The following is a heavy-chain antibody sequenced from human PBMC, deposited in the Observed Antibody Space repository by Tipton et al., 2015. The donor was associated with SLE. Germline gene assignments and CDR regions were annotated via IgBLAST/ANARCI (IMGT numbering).Heavy chain of an antibody. CDR1: GGSIRSGDYY. CDR2: IHDSGAT. Sequence: TLSLTCTVSGGSIRSGDYYWSWIRQHPGKGLEWIGYIHDSGATFYNPSLRSRSAISVDTSQNQFSLRLTSVTAADTAVYYCARGYGNGGMDVWGQGP. V-gene: IGHV4-31*03. CDR3: ARGYGNGGMDV. J-gene: IGHJ6*02. D-gene: IGHD4-11*01.